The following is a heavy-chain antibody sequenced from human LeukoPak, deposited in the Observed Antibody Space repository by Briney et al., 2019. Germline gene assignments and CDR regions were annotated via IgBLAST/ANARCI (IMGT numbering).Heavy chain of an antibody. V-gene: IGHV4-61*02. J-gene: IGHJ4*02. CDR1: GGSISSGSYY. CDR2: IYTSGST. Sequence: SQTLSLTCTVSGGSISSGSYYWSWIRQPAGKGLEWIGCIYTSGSTNYNPSLKSRVTISVDTSKNQFSLKLSSVTAADTAVYYCARDHSDGSGTKWGQGTLVTVSS. CDR3: ARDHSDGSGTK. D-gene: IGHD3-10*01.